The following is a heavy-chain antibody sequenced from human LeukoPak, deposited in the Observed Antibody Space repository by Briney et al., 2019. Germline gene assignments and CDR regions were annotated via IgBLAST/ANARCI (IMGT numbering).Heavy chain of an antibody. Sequence: ASVKVSCKASGYTFTGYYMHWVRQAPGQGLEWMGWINPNSGGTNYAQKFQGRVTMTRDTSISTAYMELSRLRSDDTAMYYCARQELSSGWTDYWGQGTLVTVSS. V-gene: IGHV1-2*02. CDR3: ARQELSSGWTDY. CDR2: INPNSGGT. CDR1: GYTFTGYY. J-gene: IGHJ4*02. D-gene: IGHD3-22*01.